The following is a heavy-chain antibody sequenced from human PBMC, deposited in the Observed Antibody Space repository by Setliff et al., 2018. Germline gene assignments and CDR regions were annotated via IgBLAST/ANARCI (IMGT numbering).Heavy chain of an antibody. Sequence: ASVKVSCKASGYTLTNYYMHWVRQAPGQGLEWMGWISPHTGVTNYAQKSQGRVAMTRDTSINTAYMELSTLRYDDTALYYCARVPQEALYYYDRGHYIDYWGQGTLVTVSS. D-gene: IGHD3-22*01. CDR2: ISPHTGVT. CDR1: GYTLTNYY. CDR3: ARVPQEALYYYDRGHYIDY. J-gene: IGHJ4*02. V-gene: IGHV1-2*02.